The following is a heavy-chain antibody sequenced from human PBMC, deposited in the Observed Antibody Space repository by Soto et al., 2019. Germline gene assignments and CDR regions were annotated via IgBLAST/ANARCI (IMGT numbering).Heavy chain of an antibody. CDR1: GFTFSSYG. CDR3: AKSTGWFGELLFEFDY. CDR2: ISYDGSNK. V-gene: IGHV3-30*18. D-gene: IGHD3-10*01. Sequence: GGSLRLSCAASGFTFSSYGMHWVRQAPGKGLEWVAVISYDGSNKYYADSVKGRFTISRDNSKNTLYLQMNSLRAEDTAVYYCAKSTGWFGELLFEFDYWGQGTLVTVSS. J-gene: IGHJ4*02.